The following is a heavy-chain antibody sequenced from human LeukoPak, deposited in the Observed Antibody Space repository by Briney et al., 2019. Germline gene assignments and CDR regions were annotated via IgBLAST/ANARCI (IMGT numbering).Heavy chain of an antibody. CDR2: ISYDGSNK. V-gene: IGHV3-30*04. CDR3: ARDSDSSGYSNYFDY. CDR1: GFTFSSYA. J-gene: IGHJ4*02. D-gene: IGHD3-22*01. Sequence: GGSLRLSCAASGFTFSSYAMHWVRQAPGKGLEWVAVISYDGSNKYYADSVKGRFTISRDNSKNTLYLQMNSLRAEDTAVYYCARDSDSSGYSNYFDYWGQGTLVTVSS.